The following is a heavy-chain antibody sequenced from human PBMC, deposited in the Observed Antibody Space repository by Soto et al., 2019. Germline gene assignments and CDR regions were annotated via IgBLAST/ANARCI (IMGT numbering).Heavy chain of an antibody. V-gene: IGHV4-39*01. J-gene: IGHJ4*02. CDR3: AGTPLGELSLVYYFDY. CDR2: IYYSGST. Sequence: TSETLSLTCTVSGGSISSSSYYWGWIRQPPGKGLEWIGSIYYSGSTYYNPSLKSRVTISVDTSKNQFSLKLSSVTAADTAVYYCAGTPLGELSLVYYFDYWGQGTLVTVSS. D-gene: IGHD3-10*01. CDR1: GGSISSSSYY.